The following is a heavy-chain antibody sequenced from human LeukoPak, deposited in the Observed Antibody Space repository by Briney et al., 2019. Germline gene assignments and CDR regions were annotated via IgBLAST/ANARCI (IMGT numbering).Heavy chain of an antibody. CDR2: VNTDGSST. Sequence: GGSLRLSCAASGFTFSSYWMHWVHQAPGKGLVWVSRVNTDGSSTTYADSVKGRFTISRDNAKNTLYLQMNSLRAEDTAVYYCARDLRGIVVVTAIDYWGQGTLVTVSS. J-gene: IGHJ4*02. V-gene: IGHV3-74*01. CDR3: ARDLRGIVVVTAIDY. D-gene: IGHD2-21*02. CDR1: GFTFSSYW.